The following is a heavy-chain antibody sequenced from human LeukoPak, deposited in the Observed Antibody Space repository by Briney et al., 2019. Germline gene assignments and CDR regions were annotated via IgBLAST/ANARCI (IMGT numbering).Heavy chain of an antibody. CDR3: ARVLYGDSPRDYYGMDV. V-gene: IGHV4-34*01. Sequence: SETLSPTCAVYGGSFSGYYWSWIRQPPGKGLEWIGEINHSGSTNYNPSLKSRVTISVDTSKNQFSLKLSSVTAADTAVYYCARVLYGDSPRDYYGMDVWGQGTTVTVSS. CDR2: INHSGST. CDR1: GGSFSGYY. D-gene: IGHD4-17*01. J-gene: IGHJ6*02.